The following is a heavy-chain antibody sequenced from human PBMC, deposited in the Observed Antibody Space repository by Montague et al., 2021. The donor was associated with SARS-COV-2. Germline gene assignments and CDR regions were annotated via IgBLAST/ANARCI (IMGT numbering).Heavy chain of an antibody. Sequence: SVKVSCKASGYTFNRYGINWVRQAPGQGLEWMGWISAYNGETNYAQKFQDRVTAPTDTSTSSVYMEVRSLRSGDTAMYYCARVGHSGYIDSWGQGTLVTVSS. J-gene: IGHJ4*02. CDR3: ARVGHSGYIDS. V-gene: IGHV1-18*04. D-gene: IGHD1-26*01. CDR1: GYTFNRYG. CDR2: ISAYNGET.